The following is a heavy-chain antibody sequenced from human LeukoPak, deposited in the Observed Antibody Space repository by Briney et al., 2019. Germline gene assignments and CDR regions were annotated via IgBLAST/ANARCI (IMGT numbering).Heavy chain of an antibody. J-gene: IGHJ6*02. V-gene: IGHV3-30*02. CDR2: IRYDGSNK. CDR3: ATLMTKEYYYYGMDV. Sequence: PGGSLRLSCAASGFTFSSYGMHWVRQAPGKGLEWVAVIRYDGSNKYYADSVKGRFTISRDNSKNTLYLQMNSLRAEDTAVYYCATLMTKEYYYYGMDVWGQGTTVTVSS. CDR1: GFTFSSYG.